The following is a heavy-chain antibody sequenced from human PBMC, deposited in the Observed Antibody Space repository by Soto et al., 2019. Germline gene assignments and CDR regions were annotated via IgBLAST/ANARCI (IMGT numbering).Heavy chain of an antibody. CDR2: IYYSGII. J-gene: IGHJ4*02. Sequence: SETLSLTCTVSSSSISSGDYYWTWIRQPPGKGLEWIGYIYYSGIIYYNPSLKSRVTISVDTSKNQFSLRLSSVTAADPAVYYCARAPFGPNIYFAYWGQGTLVTVSS. CDR3: ARAPFGPNIYFAY. CDR1: SSSISSGDYY. D-gene: IGHD3-3*01. V-gene: IGHV4-30-4*01.